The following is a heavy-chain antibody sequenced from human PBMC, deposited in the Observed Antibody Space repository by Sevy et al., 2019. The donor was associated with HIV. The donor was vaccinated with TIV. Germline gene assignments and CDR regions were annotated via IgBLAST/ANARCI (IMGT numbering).Heavy chain of an antibody. CDR3: ARDMYSGSYLYYYYGMDV. Sequence: GGSLRLSCAASGFTFSSYGMHWVRQAPGKGLEWVAVIWYDGSNKYYADSVKGRFTISRDNSKNTLYLQMNSLRAEDTAVYYGARDMYSGSYLYYYYGMDVWGQGTTVTVSS. J-gene: IGHJ6*02. D-gene: IGHD1-26*01. CDR2: IWYDGSNK. V-gene: IGHV3-33*01. CDR1: GFTFSSYG.